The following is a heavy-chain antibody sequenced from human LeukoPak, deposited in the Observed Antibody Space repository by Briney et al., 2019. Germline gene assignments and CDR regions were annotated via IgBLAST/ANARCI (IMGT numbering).Heavy chain of an antibody. D-gene: IGHD6-19*01. Sequence: SETLSLTCSLSGGSISSYYWTWIRQPPGKGLEWIGYIYYSGSTNYNPSLKSRVTISVDTSKNQFSLKLSSVTAADTAVYYCARPSSESSGWGNAFDIWGQGTMVTVSS. CDR1: GGSISSYY. V-gene: IGHV4-59*01. J-gene: IGHJ3*02. CDR2: IYYSGST. CDR3: ARPSSESSGWGNAFDI.